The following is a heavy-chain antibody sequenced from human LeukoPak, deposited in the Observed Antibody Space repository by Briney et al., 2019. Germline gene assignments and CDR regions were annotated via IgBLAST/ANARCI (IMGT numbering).Heavy chain of an antibody. V-gene: IGHV1-69*05. Sequence: SVKVSCKASGGTFSSYVISWVRQAPGQGLEWMGRIIPILGTANYAQKFQGRVTITTDESTSTAYMELSSLRSEDTAVYYCARDSYYYYMDVCGKGTTVTVSS. CDR1: GGTFSSYV. CDR3: ARDSYYYYMDV. J-gene: IGHJ6*03. CDR2: IIPILGTA.